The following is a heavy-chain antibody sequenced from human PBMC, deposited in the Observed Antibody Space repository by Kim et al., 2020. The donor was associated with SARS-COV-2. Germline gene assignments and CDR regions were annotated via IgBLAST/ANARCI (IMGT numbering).Heavy chain of an antibody. CDR2: IWNDGSNK. Sequence: GGSLRLSCAASGFTFSTYGMHWVRQAPGKGLEWVVMIWNDGSNKYYADSMKGRFTISRDNSKNTLYLQMTSLRAEDTAVYYCATEYSSSSAFDYWGQGTLVTVSS. V-gene: IGHV3-33*01. CDR1: GFTFSTYG. D-gene: IGHD6-6*01. CDR3: ATEYSSSSAFDY. J-gene: IGHJ4*02.